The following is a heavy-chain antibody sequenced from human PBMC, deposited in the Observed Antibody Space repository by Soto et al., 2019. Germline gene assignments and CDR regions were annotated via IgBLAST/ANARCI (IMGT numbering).Heavy chain of an antibody. V-gene: IGHV3-33*01. D-gene: IGHD3-16*02. CDR3: ARDLRDYDYIWGSYRAASTDAFDI. CDR2: IWYDGSNK. J-gene: IGHJ3*02. CDR1: GFTFSSYG. Sequence: GESLKISCAASGFTFSSYGMHWVRQAPGKGLEWVAVIWYDGSNKYYEDSVKGRFTISRDNSKNTLYLQMNSLRAEDTAVYYCARDLRDYDYIWGSYRAASTDAFDIWGQGTLVTVSS.